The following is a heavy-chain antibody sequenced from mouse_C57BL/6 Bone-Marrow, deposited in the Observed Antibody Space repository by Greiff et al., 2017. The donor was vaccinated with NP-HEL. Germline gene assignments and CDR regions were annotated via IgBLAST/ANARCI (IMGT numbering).Heavy chain of an antibody. CDR3: TTPNGDGDYCGQGTTLTVSSGIGIMSELPRGDSSQTLGFLSGIEEKSTIVSYAMDY. V-gene: IGHV14-4*01. CDR1: GFNIKDDY. J-gene: IGHJ4*01. D-gene: IGHD4-1*01. CDR2: IDPENGDT. Sequence: EVQLQQSGAELVRPRASVKLSCTASGFNIKDDYMHWVKQRPEQGLEWIGWIDPENGDTEYASKFQGKATITADTSSNTAYLQLSSLTSEDTAVSYWTTPNGDGDYCGQGTTLTVSSGIGIMSELPRGDSSQTLGFLSGIEEKSTIVSYAMDYWGQGTSVTVSS.